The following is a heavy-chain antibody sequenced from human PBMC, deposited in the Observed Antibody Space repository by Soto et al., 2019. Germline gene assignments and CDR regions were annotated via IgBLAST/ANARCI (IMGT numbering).Heavy chain of an antibody. D-gene: IGHD3-10*01. CDR3: AKDERFGELLEGVDY. CDR1: GFTFSSYA. V-gene: IGHV3-23*01. CDR2: ISGSGGTT. Sequence: GGSLRLSCAASGFTFSSYAMNWVRQAPGKGLEWVSAISGSGGTTYYADSVKGRFTISRDNSKNTVYLQMNSLRAEDTAVYYCAKDERFGELLEGVDYWGQGTLVTVSS. J-gene: IGHJ4*02.